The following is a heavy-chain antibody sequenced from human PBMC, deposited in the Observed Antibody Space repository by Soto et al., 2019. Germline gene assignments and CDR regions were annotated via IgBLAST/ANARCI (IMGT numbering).Heavy chain of an antibody. V-gene: IGHV3-49*04. J-gene: IGHJ4*02. CDR3: ARAGGSGSGYYFDY. CDR2: IRSEAYGWTT. CDR1: GFTFGDYA. D-gene: IGHD6-19*01. Sequence: PGGSLRLSCTASGFTFGDYAMSWVRQAPGKGLECVGFIRSEAYGWTTEYAASVKGRFTISRDDSKSIAYLQMNSLRTEDTAVYYCARAGGSGSGYYFDYWGQGPHVTLSS.